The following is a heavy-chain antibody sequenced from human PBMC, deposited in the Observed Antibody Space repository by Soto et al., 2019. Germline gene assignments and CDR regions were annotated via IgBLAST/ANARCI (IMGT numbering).Heavy chain of an antibody. CDR3: ARQVGGTPAIVATILDY. D-gene: IGHD5-12*01. CDR2: IYYSGST. Sequence: QLQLQESGPGLVKPSETLSLTCTVSGGSISSSSYYWGWIRQPPGKGLEWIGSIYYSGSTYYNPSLKSRVTISVDTSKNQFSLKLSSVTAADTAVYYCARQVGGTPAIVATILDYWGQGTLVTVSS. V-gene: IGHV4-39*01. J-gene: IGHJ4*02. CDR1: GGSISSSSYY.